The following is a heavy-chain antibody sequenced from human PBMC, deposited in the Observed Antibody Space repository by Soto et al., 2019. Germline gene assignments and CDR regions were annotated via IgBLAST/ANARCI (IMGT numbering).Heavy chain of an antibody. D-gene: IGHD6-13*01. Sequence: QVQLQESGPGLVKPSGTLSLTCGVSSDSISSSNWWTWVRQPPGKGLEWIGEIYHTGSTNYNPSLKSRVTISVDQSNNQFSLKLSSVTAADTAVYYCARVVVATYSSTFDPWGQGTLVTVSS. J-gene: IGHJ5*02. V-gene: IGHV4-4*02. CDR1: SDSISSSNW. CDR3: ARVVVATYSSTFDP. CDR2: IYHTGST.